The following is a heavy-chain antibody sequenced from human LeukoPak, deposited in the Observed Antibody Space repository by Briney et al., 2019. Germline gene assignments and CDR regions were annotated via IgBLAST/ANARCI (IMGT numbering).Heavy chain of an antibody. CDR3: ARASRAFRYYYYMDV. V-gene: IGHV1-18*01. J-gene: IGHJ6*03. D-gene: IGHD3-3*02. CDR2: ISAYNGNT. CDR1: GYTFTSYG. Sequence: ASVRVSCKASGYTFTSYGISWVRQAPGQGLEWMGWISAYNGNTNYAQKLQGRVTMTTDTSTSTAYMELRSLRSDDTAVYYCARASRAFRYYYYMDVWGKGTTVTVSS.